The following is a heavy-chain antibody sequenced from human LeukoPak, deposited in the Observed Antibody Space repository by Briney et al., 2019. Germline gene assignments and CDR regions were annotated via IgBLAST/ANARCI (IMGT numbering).Heavy chain of an antibody. D-gene: IGHD6-6*01. CDR1: GGSFSGYY. V-gene: IGHV4-34*01. J-gene: IGHJ6*03. Sequence: PSETLSLTCAVYGGSFSGYYWSWIRQPPGKGLEWIGSIYYSGSTSYSPSLKSRVTMSVDTSTNQFSLKLTSVTAADTAVYYCARESFEYYYMDVWGKGTTVTISS. CDR2: IYYSGST. CDR3: ARESFEYYYMDV.